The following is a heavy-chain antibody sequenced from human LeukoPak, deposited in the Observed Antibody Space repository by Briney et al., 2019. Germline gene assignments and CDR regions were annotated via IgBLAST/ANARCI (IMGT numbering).Heavy chain of an antibody. D-gene: IGHD2/OR15-2a*01. J-gene: IGHJ4*02. V-gene: IGHV3-30*18. CDR1: GFTFSSYA. Sequence: GGSLRLSCAASGFTFSSYAMNWVRPAAGKGLEWVAVLSYDGSNKYYADSVKGRFTISRDNSKNTLFLQMNSLRAEDTALYYCAKLLITRVVIPPALDSWGQGTLVTVSS. CDR2: LSYDGSNK. CDR3: AKLLITRVVIPPALDS.